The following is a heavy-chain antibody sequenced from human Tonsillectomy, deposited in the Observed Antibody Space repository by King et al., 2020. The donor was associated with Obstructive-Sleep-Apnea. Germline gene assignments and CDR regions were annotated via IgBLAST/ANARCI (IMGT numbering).Heavy chain of an antibody. D-gene: IGHD6-19*01. J-gene: IGHJ4*02. Sequence: QLVQSGAEVKKPGESLKLSCKGSGYIFTTYWIGWVRQMPGKGLEWMGIIYPGDSDTRYSPSFHGQVTISVDKSISTAYLQWNSLKASDTAMYFCARQASGWSPFDYWGQGTLVTVSS. CDR2: IYPGDSDT. CDR3: ARQASGWSPFDY. V-gene: IGHV5-51*01. CDR1: GYIFTTYW.